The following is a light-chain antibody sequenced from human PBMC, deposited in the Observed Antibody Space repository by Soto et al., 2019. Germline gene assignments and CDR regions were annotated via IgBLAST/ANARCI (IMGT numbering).Light chain of an antibody. CDR2: GAS. V-gene: IGKV3-20*01. CDR1: QSVSSTY. J-gene: IGKJ2*01. Sequence: EIVLTQSPGTLSLSPGERATLSCRASQSVSSTYIAWYQQNPGQAPRLLIYGASNRATGIPDRFSGSGSGTYFTLTISRLEPADFAVYFRQQYGRQPPLTFGQETKVEIK. CDR3: QQYGRQPPLT.